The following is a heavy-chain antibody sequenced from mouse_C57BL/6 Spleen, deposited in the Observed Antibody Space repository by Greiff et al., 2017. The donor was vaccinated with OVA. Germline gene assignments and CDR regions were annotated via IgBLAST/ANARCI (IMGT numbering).Heavy chain of an antibody. Sequence: DVMLVESGGGLVQPKGSLKLSCAASGFSFNTYAMNWVRQAPGKGLEWVARIRSKSNNYATYYADSVKDRFTISRDDSESMLYLQMNNLKTEDTAMYYCVELTGIAYWGQGTLVTVSA. CDR1: GFSFNTYA. CDR3: VELTGIAY. V-gene: IGHV10-1*01. J-gene: IGHJ3*01. D-gene: IGHD4-1*01. CDR2: IRSKSNNYAT.